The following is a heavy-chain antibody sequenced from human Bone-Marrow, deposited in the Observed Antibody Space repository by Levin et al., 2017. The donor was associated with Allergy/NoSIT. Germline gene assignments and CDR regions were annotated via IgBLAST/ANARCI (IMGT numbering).Heavy chain of an antibody. D-gene: IGHD3-10*01. CDR2: IYSGGQT. CDR1: GFTVSSNH. V-gene: IGHV3-53*01. J-gene: IGHJ4*02. Sequence: GGSLRLSCAVSGFTVSSNHMSWVRQAPGKGLEWVSHIYSGGQTFYADSVKGRFTISRDNSKNTLYLQINSLRAEDTAVYYCAAESGSSVCGFDYWGQGTLVTVSS. CDR3: AAESGSSVCGFDY.